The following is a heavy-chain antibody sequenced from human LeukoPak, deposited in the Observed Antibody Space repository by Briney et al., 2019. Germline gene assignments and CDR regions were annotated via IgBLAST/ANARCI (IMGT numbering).Heavy chain of an antibody. CDR1: SASISSSRYY. V-gene: IGHV4-39*01. J-gene: IGHJ4*02. CDR2: IYYSWST. Sequence: SETLSLTCTVSSASISSSRYYWGWIRQSPGKGLEWLGIIYYSWSTYYDPSLKSRVTISVDTSKNQVSLNLTSVTAADTAVYYCARAVEMSTIHPGFDFWGQGALVTVSS. D-gene: IGHD5-24*01. CDR3: ARAVEMSTIHPGFDF.